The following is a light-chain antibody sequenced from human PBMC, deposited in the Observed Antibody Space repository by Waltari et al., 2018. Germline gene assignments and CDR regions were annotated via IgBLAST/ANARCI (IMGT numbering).Light chain of an antibody. V-gene: IGKV3-15*01. J-gene: IGKJ1*01. CDR2: GAS. Sequence: EIVMTQSPATLSVSPGERATLSCRASQSVSSNLAWYQQKPGQAPRLLIYGASTRATGIQAGFSGSGSGTEFTLTISSLQSEDLAVYYCQQYNNWPPWTFGQGTKVEIK. CDR3: QQYNNWPPWT. CDR1: QSVSSN.